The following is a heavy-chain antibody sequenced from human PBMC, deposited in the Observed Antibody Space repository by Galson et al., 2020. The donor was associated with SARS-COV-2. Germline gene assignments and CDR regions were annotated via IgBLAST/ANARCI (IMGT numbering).Heavy chain of an antibody. D-gene: IGHD3-10*01. J-gene: IGHJ4*02. CDR3: ATVYSLWFGELPYY. CDR1: GYTLTELS. V-gene: IGHV1-24*01. CDR2: FDPEDGET. Sequence: ASVRVSCKVSGYTLTELSMHWVRQAPGKGLEWMGGFDPEDGETIYAQKFQGRVTMTEDTSTDTAYMELRSLRSEDTAVYYCATVYSLWFGELPYYWGQGTLVTVSS.